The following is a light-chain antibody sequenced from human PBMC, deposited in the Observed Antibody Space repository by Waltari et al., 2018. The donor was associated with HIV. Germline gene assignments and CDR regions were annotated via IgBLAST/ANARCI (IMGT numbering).Light chain of an antibody. CDR2: DAS. CDR3: QQYGGSRL. V-gene: IGKV3-20*01. CDR1: QSVTSE. J-gene: IGKJ2*01. Sequence: PGDRATLSCRASQSVTSEIAWYQQRPGQAPRLLIYDASTRATGIPDRVSGSVSGTDYTLTISRLEREDCAVDYWQQYGGSRLFGQGAKLE.